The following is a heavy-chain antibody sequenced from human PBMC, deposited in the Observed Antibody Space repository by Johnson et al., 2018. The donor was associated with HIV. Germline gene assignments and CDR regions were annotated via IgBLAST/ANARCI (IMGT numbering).Heavy chain of an antibody. CDR3: ASSAPGLLPKDAFDI. Sequence: QMQLVESGGGVVQPGRSLRLSCAASGFTFSSSGMHWVRQAPGKGLVWVAVIAYDGSNQYYADSVQGRFTISRDNSKNTLYLQMNSLRAEDTAVYYCASSAPGLLPKDAFDIWGQGTMVTVSS. CDR2: IAYDGSNQ. V-gene: IGHV3-30*03. CDR1: GFTFSSSG. J-gene: IGHJ3*02. D-gene: IGHD2-15*01.